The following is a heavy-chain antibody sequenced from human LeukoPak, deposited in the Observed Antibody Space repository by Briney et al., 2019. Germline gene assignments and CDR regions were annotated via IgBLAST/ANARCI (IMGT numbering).Heavy chain of an antibody. V-gene: IGHV4-34*01. Sequence: SETLSLTCAVYGGSFSGYYWSWLRQPPGKGLEWIGEINHSGSTNYNPSLKSRVTISVDTSKNQFSLKLSSVTAADAAVYYCARRFSSSWYHYYYMDVWGKGTTVTVSS. J-gene: IGHJ6*03. CDR3: ARRFSSSWYHYYYMDV. D-gene: IGHD6-13*01. CDR1: GGSFSGYY. CDR2: INHSGST.